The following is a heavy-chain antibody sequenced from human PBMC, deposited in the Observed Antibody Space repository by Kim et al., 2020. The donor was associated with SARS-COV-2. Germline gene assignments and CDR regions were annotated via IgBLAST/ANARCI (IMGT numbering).Heavy chain of an antibody. CDR1: GFTFSSYS. J-gene: IGHJ5*02. D-gene: IGHD1-20*01. CDR2: ISSSSSYI. Sequence: GGSLRLSCAASGFTFSSYSMNWVRQAPGKGLEWVSSISSSSSYIYYADSVKGRFTISRDNAKNSLYLQMNSLRAEDTAVYYCARLGVTGSTRGLFDPWGQGTLVTVSS. CDR3: ARLGVTGSTRGLFDP. V-gene: IGHV3-21*01.